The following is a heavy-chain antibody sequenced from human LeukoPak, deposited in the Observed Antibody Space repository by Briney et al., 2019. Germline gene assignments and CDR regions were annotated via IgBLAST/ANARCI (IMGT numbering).Heavy chain of an antibody. D-gene: IGHD2-2*02. V-gene: IGHV4-38-2*02. CDR3: ARIPAAILSWFDP. CDR2: SYHSGST. Sequence: PSETLSLTCTVSGYSISSGYYWGWIRQPPGKGLEWIGSSYHSGSTYYNPSLKSRVTISVDTSKNQFSLKLSSVTAADTAVYYCARIPAAILSWFDPWGQGTLVTVSS. CDR1: GYSISSGYY. J-gene: IGHJ5*02.